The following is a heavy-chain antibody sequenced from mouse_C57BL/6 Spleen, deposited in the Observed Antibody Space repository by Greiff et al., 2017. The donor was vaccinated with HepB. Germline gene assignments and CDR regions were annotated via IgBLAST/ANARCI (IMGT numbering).Heavy chain of an antibody. CDR2: IYPGDGDT. CDR3: ARWITTVVATDY. J-gene: IGHJ2*01. D-gene: IGHD1-1*01. CDR1: GYAFSSSW. V-gene: IGHV1-82*01. Sequence: VHLVESGPELVKPGASVKISCKASGYAFSSSWMNWVKQRPGKGLEWIGRIYPGDGDTNYNGKFKGKATLTADKSSSTAYMQRSSLTSEDSAVYFCARWITTVVATDYWGQGTTLTVSS.